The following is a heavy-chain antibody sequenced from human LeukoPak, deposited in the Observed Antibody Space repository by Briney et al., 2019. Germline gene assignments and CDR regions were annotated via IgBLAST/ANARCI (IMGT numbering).Heavy chain of an antibody. CDR1: GYTFTGYY. J-gene: IGHJ6*03. CDR3: ARDGVVVTRLYYYYMDV. CDR2: INPNSGGT. Sequence: ASVKVSCKASGYTFTGYYMHWVRQAPGQGLEWMGWINPNSGGTNYAQKFQGRATMTRDTSISTAYMELSRLRSDDTAVYYCARDGVVVTRLYYYYMDVWGKGTTVTISS. D-gene: IGHD3-22*01. V-gene: IGHV1-2*02.